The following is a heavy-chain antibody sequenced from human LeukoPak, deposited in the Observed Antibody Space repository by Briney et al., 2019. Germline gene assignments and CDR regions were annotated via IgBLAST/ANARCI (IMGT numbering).Heavy chain of an antibody. CDR2: IYYSGST. V-gene: IGHV4-59*12. CDR3: ARERRHSSSWCFDY. Sequence: SETLSLTCTGSGGSISSYYWSWIRQPPGKGLEWIGYIYYSGSTNYNPSLKSRVTISVDTSKNQFSLKLSSVTAAATAVYYCARERRHSSSWCFDYWGQGTLVTVSS. D-gene: IGHD6-13*01. CDR1: GGSISSYY. J-gene: IGHJ4*02.